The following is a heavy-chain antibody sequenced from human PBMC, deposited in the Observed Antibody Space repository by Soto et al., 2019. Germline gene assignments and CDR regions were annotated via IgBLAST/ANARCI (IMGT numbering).Heavy chain of an antibody. CDR1: GYTFTTYD. J-gene: IGHJ4*02. D-gene: IGHD1-26*01. CDR2: INAGNGNT. CDR3: ARHSGNYTFDS. Sequence: ASVKVSCKASGYTFTTYDMHWVRQAPGQGLAWMGWINAGNGNTKYSQKFQGRVSLTRDTSASTAYMELSSLTSEDTAVYFCARHSGNYTFDSWGQGTLGTGSS. V-gene: IGHV1-3*01.